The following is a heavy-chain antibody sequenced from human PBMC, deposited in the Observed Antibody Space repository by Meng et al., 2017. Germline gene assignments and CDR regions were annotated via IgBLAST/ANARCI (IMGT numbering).Heavy chain of an antibody. D-gene: IGHD4-17*01. CDR2: IYSGSST. CDR3: ARDYGDHLGFDY. J-gene: IGHJ4*02. V-gene: IGHV3-53*01. Sequence: VPGVWSEEALVQPGGSLIPSCASSGCTDSNTFIRWVRQALGKRLECVSVIYSGSSTYNADSVKGRFTITRDNSKNTLYLQMNSLRAEDTAVYYCARDYGDHLGFDYWGQGTLVTVSS. CDR1: GCTDSNTF.